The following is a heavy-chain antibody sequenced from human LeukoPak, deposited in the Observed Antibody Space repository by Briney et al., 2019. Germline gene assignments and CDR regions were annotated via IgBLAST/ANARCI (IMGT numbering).Heavy chain of an antibody. CDR1: GGSFSGYY. CDR2: IYYSGST. CDR3: AREVTTCNFDY. D-gene: IGHD4-17*01. J-gene: IGHJ4*02. Sequence: SETLSLTCAVYGGSFSGYYWSWIRQPPGKGLEWIGYIYYSGSTNYNPSLKSRVTISVDTSKNQFSLKLSSVTAADTAVYYCAREVTTCNFDYWGQGTLVTVSS. V-gene: IGHV4-59*01.